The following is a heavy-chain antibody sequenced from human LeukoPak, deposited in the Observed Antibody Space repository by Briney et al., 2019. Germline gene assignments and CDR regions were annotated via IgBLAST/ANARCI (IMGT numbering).Heavy chain of an antibody. D-gene: IGHD6-19*01. Sequence: GGSLRLSCAASGFTVSGNYMSWVRQAPGQGLEWVSVIYGGVNTFYADSVQGRFTISRDNSKNTLYLRMNSLRAEDTAVYYCARLAGSGWLDYWGQGTLVTVSS. V-gene: IGHV3-53*01. J-gene: IGHJ4*02. CDR3: ARLAGSGWLDY. CDR2: IYGGVNT. CDR1: GFTVSGNY.